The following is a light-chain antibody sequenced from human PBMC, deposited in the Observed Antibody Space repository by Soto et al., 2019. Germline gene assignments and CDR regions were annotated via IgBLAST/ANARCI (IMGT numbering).Light chain of an antibody. Sequence: ELLMTQSPATLSVSPGERATLACRASQSVRSNLAWYQQKPGQAPRRLIYGASTRATGIPARFSGSGSGTELTLTISSLQYEDFAVYHCQQYNNWPPLTFGGGTKVAIK. J-gene: IGKJ4*01. CDR1: QSVRSN. CDR2: GAS. CDR3: QQYNNWPPLT. V-gene: IGKV3-15*01.